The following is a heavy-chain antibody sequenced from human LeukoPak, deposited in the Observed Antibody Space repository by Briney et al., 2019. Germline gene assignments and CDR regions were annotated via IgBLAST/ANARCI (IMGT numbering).Heavy chain of an antibody. CDR2: INPSGGST. D-gene: IGHD5-18*01. V-gene: IGHV1-46*01. CDR1: GYTFSDYY. Sequence: ASVKVSCKASGYTFSDYYIHWVRQAPGQGLEWMGIINPSGGSTSYAQKFQGRVTMTRDTSTSTVYMELSSLRSEDTAMYYCARPNGPVDTAMPYWGQGTLVTVSS. J-gene: IGHJ4*02. CDR3: ARPNGPVDTAMPY.